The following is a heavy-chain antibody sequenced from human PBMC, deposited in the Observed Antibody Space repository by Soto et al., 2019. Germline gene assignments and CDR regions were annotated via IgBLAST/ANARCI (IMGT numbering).Heavy chain of an antibody. J-gene: IGHJ6*02. Sequence: SQTLSLTCAIYGDSVSSDSAAWNWIRQSPSRGLEWLGMTYYRSEWYNDYAVSVKSRIPIDPDTSKNQFSLQLNSVTPEDTAVYYCARGEGYTYGPIVYGMDVWGQGTTVTVSS. CDR2: TYYRSEWYN. CDR1: GDSVSSDSAA. D-gene: IGHD5-18*01. V-gene: IGHV6-1*01. CDR3: ARGEGYTYGPIVYGMDV.